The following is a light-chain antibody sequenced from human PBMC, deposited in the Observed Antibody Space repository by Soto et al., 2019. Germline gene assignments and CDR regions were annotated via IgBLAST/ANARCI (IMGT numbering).Light chain of an antibody. V-gene: IGKV3-15*01. CDR3: QQGHNWPLT. CDR2: SAS. CDR1: QSISTE. Sequence: EIAMTQSPATLSVSPGERATLSCRASQSISTELAWYQQIPGQPPRLLIYSASTRATGVPARFTGSGSGSEFTLTNSGLQSEDFAIYYCQQGHNWPLTFGHGTRLEI. J-gene: IGKJ2*01.